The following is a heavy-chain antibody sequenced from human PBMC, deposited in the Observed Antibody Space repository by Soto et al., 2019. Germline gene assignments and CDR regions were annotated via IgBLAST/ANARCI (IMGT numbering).Heavy chain of an antibody. CDR2: IYPGDSDT. J-gene: IGHJ6*02. V-gene: IGHV5-51*01. D-gene: IGHD6-6*01. Sequence: GESLKISCQGSGYSFASYWIGWVRQMPGKDLEWMGIIYPGDSDTRYSPSFQGQVTISAGKSLRTAYLQWTSLKASDTALYYCARTRSFTLGFYYDGMDVWGQVTTVTLS. CDR1: GYSFASYW. CDR3: ARTRSFTLGFYYDGMDV.